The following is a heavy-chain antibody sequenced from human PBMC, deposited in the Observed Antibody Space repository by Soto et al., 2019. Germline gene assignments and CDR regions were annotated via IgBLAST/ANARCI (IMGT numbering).Heavy chain of an antibody. J-gene: IGHJ4*02. CDR3: ARDKITGLFDY. Sequence: SETLSLTCAVSGGSISRGGDFWSWIRQPPGTGLEWIGEINHSGSTNYNPSLKSRVTISVDTSKNQFSLKLTSVTAADTAVYYCARDKITGLFDYWGQGTLVTVS. D-gene: IGHD2-8*02. V-gene: IGHV4-34*01. CDR2: INHSGST. CDR1: GGSISRGGDF.